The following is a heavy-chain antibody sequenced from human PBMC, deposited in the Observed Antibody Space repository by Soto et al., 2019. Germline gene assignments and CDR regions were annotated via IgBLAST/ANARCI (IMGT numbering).Heavy chain of an antibody. CDR3: VKDDGGYPSTAPH. J-gene: IGHJ4*02. V-gene: IGHV3-23*01. Sequence: EVQLLESGGGLVQPGGSLRLSCAASGITISIYPMSWVRQAPGKGLDWVSGISGSGDRTYYADSAKGRFTISKDISKNSRSLQLDSLRVEDTAVYFCVKDDGGYPSTAPHWGQGTLVTVSS. CDR1: GITISIYP. CDR2: ISGSGDRT. D-gene: IGHD3-22*01.